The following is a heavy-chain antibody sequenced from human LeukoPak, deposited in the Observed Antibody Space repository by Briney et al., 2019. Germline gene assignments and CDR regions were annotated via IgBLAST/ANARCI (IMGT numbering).Heavy chain of an antibody. Sequence: PGRSLRLSCAASVFTFSSYGMHWVRQAPGKGLEWVAVISYDGSNKYYADSVKGRFTISRDNSKNTLYLQMNSLRAEDTAVYYCAKGGVAVAGWFDPWGQGTLVTVSS. V-gene: IGHV3-30*18. CDR2: ISYDGSNK. CDR3: AKGGVAVAGWFDP. CDR1: VFTFSSYG. D-gene: IGHD6-19*01. J-gene: IGHJ5*02.